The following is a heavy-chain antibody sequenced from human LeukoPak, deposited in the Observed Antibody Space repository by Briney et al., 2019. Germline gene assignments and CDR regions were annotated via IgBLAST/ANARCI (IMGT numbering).Heavy chain of an antibody. CDR2: ISYTGST. Sequence: SETLSLTCTVSGGSISSYYWSWIRQPPGKGLEWIGYISYTGSTTYNPSLESRVTISVDTSKNRFSLKLSSVTAADTAVYYCARGSRGLSAVIPVRNAFDIWGQGTMVTVSS. D-gene: IGHD2-2*01. CDR3: ARGSRGLSAVIPVRNAFDI. CDR1: GGSISSYY. V-gene: IGHV4-59*08. J-gene: IGHJ3*02.